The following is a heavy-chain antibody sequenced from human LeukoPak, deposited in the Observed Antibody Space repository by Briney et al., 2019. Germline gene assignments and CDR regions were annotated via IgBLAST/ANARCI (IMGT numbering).Heavy chain of an antibody. D-gene: IGHD3-10*01. CDR1: GFSFSGYG. V-gene: IGHV3-30*02. J-gene: IGHJ6*03. Sequence: GSLRLSCAASGFSFSGYGMHWVRQAPGKGLEWVAFIRYDGSNEYYADSVKGRFTISRDNSKNTLYLQMNSLRAEDTAVYYCAKDRFGEKGYYYMDVWGKGTTVTVSS. CDR3: AKDRFGEKGYYYMDV. CDR2: IRYDGSNE.